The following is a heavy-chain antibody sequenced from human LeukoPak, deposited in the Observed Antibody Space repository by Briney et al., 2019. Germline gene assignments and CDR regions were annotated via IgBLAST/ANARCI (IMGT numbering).Heavy chain of an antibody. D-gene: IGHD3-22*01. V-gene: IGHV4-4*08. CDR3: ARDSSGHWYFDL. Sequence: SETLSLTCTVSGGSISSYYWNWIRQPPGKGLEWIGCIYNSGSTYNPSLKSRVTISVDTSKNQFSLKLSSVTAADTAVYYCARDSSGHWYFDLWGRGTLVTVSS. J-gene: IGHJ2*01. CDR2: IYNSGST. CDR1: GGSISSYY.